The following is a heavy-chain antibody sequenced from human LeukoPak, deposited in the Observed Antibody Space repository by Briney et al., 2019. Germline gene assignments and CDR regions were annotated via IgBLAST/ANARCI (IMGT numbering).Heavy chain of an antibody. CDR2: TSYDGTRQ. Sequence: GRSLRLSCAASGFSFGNHAMHWVRQAPGEGLEWLAVTSYDGTRQYYADFVRGRFTISRENSKNTLYLHMNSLRVDDTAVYYCAKDWSEGSGSYIDYWGQGALVTVSS. D-gene: IGHD3-10*01. J-gene: IGHJ4*02. V-gene: IGHV3-30*04. CDR3: AKDWSEGSGSYIDY. CDR1: GFSFGNHA.